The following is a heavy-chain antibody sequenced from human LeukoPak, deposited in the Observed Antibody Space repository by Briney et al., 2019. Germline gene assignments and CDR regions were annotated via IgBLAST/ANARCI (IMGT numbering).Heavy chain of an antibody. Sequence: SETLSLTCTVSGYSISSGYYWGWIRQPPGKGLEWIGYIYYSGSTNYNPSLKSRVTISVDTSKNQFSLKLSSVTAADTAVYYCARRVVHHFDYWGQGTLVTVSS. J-gene: IGHJ4*02. CDR1: GYSISSGYY. V-gene: IGHV4-61*01. CDR2: IYYSGST. D-gene: IGHD3-3*01. CDR3: ARRVVHHFDY.